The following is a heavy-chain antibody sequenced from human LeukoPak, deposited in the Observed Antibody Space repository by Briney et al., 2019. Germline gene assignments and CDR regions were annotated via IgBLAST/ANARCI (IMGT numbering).Heavy chain of an antibody. CDR1: GDSISSGDYY. V-gene: IGHV4-61*08. J-gene: IGHJ4*02. CDR3: ASHKRGYCSGGSCYSVSSLDY. D-gene: IGHD2-15*01. CDR2: IYYSGST. Sequence: SETLSLTCTVSGDSISSGDYYWSWIRQPPGKGLEWIGYIYYSGSTNYNPSLKSRVTISVDTSKNQFSLKLSSVTAADTAVYYCASHKRGYCSGGSCYSVSSLDYWGQGTLVTVSS.